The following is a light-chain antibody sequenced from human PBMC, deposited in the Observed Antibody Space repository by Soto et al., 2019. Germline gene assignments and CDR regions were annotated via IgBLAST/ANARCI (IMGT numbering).Light chain of an antibody. CDR1: QRGSSN. CDR3: QQQNNWPPYP. CDR2: GAS. V-gene: IGKV3-15*01. Sequence: EVVMTQDPATLSVSPGERATLSCRASQRGSSNLAWYQQKPGQAPRLLIYGASTRDNGVPARFSGSGSGTEFTLTISSLQSEDSAVYYCQQQNNWPPYPVGQGTKLDIK. J-gene: IGKJ2*01.